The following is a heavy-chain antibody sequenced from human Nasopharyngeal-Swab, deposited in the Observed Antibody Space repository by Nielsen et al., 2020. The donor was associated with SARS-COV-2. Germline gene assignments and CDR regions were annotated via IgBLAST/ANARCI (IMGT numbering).Heavy chain of an antibody. Sequence: GESLKISCAASGFTFSCCAMSWVRQAPGKGLEWVSVIYSGGSTYYADSVKGRFTISRDNSKNTLYLQMNSLRAEDTAVYYCARDPRGSGYYYYYYGMDVWGQGTTVTVSS. CDR3: ARDPRGSGYYYYYYGMDV. D-gene: IGHD3-3*01. V-gene: IGHV3-53*01. CDR2: IYSGGST. CDR1: GFTFSCCA. J-gene: IGHJ6*02.